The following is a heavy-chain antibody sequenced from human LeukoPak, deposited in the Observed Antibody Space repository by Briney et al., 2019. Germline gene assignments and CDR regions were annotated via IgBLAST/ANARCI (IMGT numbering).Heavy chain of an antibody. D-gene: IGHD1-1*01. CDR2: IYYSGST. V-gene: IGHV4-59*01. CDR1: GGSISSYY. Sequence: SEPLSLTCTVSGGSISSYYWSWIRQPPGKGLEWIGYIYYSGSTNYNPSLKSRVTISVDTSKNQFSLKLSSVTAADTAVYYCVRGYIVFDYWGQGTLVTVSS. CDR3: VRGYIVFDY. J-gene: IGHJ4*02.